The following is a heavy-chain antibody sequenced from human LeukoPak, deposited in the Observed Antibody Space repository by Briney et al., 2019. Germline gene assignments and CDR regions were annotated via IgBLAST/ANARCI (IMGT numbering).Heavy chain of an antibody. CDR3: ARAGYSSGWYDHFDY. CDR2: IYYSGST. D-gene: IGHD6-19*01. J-gene: IGHJ4*02. CDR1: GGSISSSSYY. V-gene: IGHV4-39*01. Sequence: SETLSLTCTVSGGSISSSSYYWGWIRQPPGKGLEWIGSIYYSGSTYYNPSLKSRVTISVDTSKNQFSLKLSSVTAADTAVYYCARAGYSSGWYDHFDYWGQGTLVTVSS.